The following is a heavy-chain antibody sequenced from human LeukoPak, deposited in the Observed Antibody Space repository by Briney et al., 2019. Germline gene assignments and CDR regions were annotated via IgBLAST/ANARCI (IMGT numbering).Heavy chain of an antibody. CDR3: ARDPAGDYGY. D-gene: IGHD4-17*01. CDR2: IHSSGIT. CDR1: GAAVSAYF. Sequence: PETLSLTCSVSGAAVSAYFWSWIRQPPGKGLEWIGYIHSSGITKYNPSLKGRVTMSVDTSKNQFSLKVMSVTSADTAVYYCARDPAGDYGYWGQGTLVTISS. J-gene: IGHJ4*02. V-gene: IGHV4-59*02.